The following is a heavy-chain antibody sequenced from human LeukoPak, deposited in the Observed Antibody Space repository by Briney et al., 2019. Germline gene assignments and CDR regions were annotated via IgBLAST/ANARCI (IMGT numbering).Heavy chain of an antibody. J-gene: IGHJ6*02. CDR3: RAVWFGDGVDV. Sequence: GGSLRLSCAASGFTFSGYWMYWVRQAPEEGLVWVSRINSDGSSTSYADSVKGRFTISRDNAKNTLYLQMNSLRAEDTAVYYCRAVWFGDGVDVWGQGTTVTV. D-gene: IGHD3-10*01. CDR2: INSDGSST. V-gene: IGHV3-74*01. CDR1: GFTFSGYW.